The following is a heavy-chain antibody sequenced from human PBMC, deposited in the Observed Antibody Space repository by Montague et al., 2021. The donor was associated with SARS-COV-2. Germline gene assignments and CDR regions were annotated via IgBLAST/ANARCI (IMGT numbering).Heavy chain of an antibody. CDR2: INNSGST. CDR3: AGLGAITLVRGITKVDFSNYGMDV. J-gene: IGHJ6*02. V-gene: IGHV4-34*01. D-gene: IGHD3-10*01. Sequence: SETLSLTCAVSGGSFGGYYWCWIRKPPGPGLEWIGEINNSGSTTYNPSLESRVPISVDTSNKQFSLTVTSVAAADTAVSYCAGLGAITLVRGITKVDFSNYGMDVWGQGTTVTVSS. CDR1: GGSFGGYY.